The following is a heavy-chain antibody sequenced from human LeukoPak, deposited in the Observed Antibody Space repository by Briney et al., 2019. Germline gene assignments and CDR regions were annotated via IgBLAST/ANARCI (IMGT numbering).Heavy chain of an antibody. D-gene: IGHD6-13*01. CDR2: MYYNGNT. V-gene: IGHV4-39*01. Sequence: SETLSLTCTVSGGSISSSSYYWGWIRHPPGKGLEWIGSMYYNGNTYYNPSLKSRVTISEDTSRNQFSLKLSSVTAADTAIYYCARLPSGYTSSLGVFDYWGQETLVTASS. CDR3: ARLPSGYTSSLGVFDY. CDR1: GGSISSSSYY. J-gene: IGHJ4*02.